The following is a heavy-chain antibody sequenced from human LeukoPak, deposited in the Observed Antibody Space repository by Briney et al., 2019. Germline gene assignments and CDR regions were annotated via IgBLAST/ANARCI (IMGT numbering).Heavy chain of an antibody. D-gene: IGHD2-15*01. Sequence: SSETLSLTCTVSGGSVSNKYWSWIRQPPGKGLEWIGYIYYSGSTNYNPSLKSRVTILVDTSKNQFSLKLSSVTAADTAMYYCARASCSGGSCYESRGAFDIWGQGTMVTVSS. CDR3: ARASCSGGSCYESRGAFDI. V-gene: IGHV4-59*02. J-gene: IGHJ3*02. CDR2: IYYSGST. CDR1: GGSVSNKY.